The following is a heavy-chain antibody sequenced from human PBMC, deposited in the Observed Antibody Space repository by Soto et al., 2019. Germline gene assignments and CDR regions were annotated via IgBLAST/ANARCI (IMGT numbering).Heavy chain of an antibody. CDR3: ARGLLSNYYDSSGYPPGAFDI. J-gene: IGHJ3*02. CDR2: IIPIFGTA. D-gene: IGHD3-22*01. Sequence: SVKVSCKASGGTFSSYAISWVRQAPGQGLEWMGGIIPIFGTANYAQKFQGRVTITADESTSTAYMELSSLRSEDTAVYYCARGLLSNYYDSSGYPPGAFDIWGQGTMVTVSS. V-gene: IGHV1-69*13. CDR1: GGTFSSYA.